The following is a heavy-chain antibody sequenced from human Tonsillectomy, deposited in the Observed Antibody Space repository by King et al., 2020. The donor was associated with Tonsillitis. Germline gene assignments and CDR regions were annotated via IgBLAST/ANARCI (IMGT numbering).Heavy chain of an antibody. CDR1: GFTFSSYG. D-gene: IGHD2-2*01. CDR3: AREMGNIVVVPAAAWDYYYYGMDV. Sequence: VQLVESGGGVVQPGRSLRLSCAASGFTFSSYGMHWVRQAPGKGLEWVAVIWYDGSNKYYADSVKGRFTISRDNSKNTLYLQMNSLRAEDTAVYYCAREMGNIVVVPAAAWDYYYYGMDVWGQGTTVTVSS. CDR2: IWYDGSNK. V-gene: IGHV3-33*01. J-gene: IGHJ6*02.